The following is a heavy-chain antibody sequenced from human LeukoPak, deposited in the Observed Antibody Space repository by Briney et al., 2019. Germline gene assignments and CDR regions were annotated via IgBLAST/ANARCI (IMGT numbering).Heavy chain of an antibody. CDR2: INNHGSAT. CDR3: ASSAFYGGTGYYYDY. CDR1: GFTFSSYW. D-gene: IGHD3-22*01. V-gene: IGHV3-74*01. Sequence: GGSLRLSCAASGFTFSSYWMHWVRQTPEKGLVWVSRINNHGSATNYADSVKGRFTVSRDNAQNTLYLQMSSLRAEDTAVYYCASSAFYGGTGYYYDYWGQGALVTVSS. J-gene: IGHJ4*02.